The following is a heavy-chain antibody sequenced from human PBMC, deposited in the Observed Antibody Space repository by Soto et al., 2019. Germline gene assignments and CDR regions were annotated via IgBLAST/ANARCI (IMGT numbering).Heavy chain of an antibody. CDR1: VHTFSSYG. CDR2: MTPFKSDS. CDR3: ARSPFAGSDAFDI. D-gene: IGHD1-1*01. V-gene: IGHV1-45*02. J-gene: IGHJ3*02. Sequence: SVKVSCKASVHTFSSYGISWLRQAPGQALEWMGWMTPFKSDSNYAQKFQDRVTITRDRSVSTAYMELSNLRSDDTAMYYCARSPFAGSDAFDIWGQGTMVTVSS.